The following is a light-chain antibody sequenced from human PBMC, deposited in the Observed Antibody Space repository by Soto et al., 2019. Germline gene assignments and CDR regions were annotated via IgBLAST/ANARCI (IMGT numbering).Light chain of an antibody. Sequence: DIQLTQSPSFLSASVGDRVTITCRASQVIARFLGWYQQEPGKAPKLLIFDVSTLQSGVPSRFSGSGSGTEFTLTISSLQPEDFATYYCHQLDTYPITFGQGTRLEMK. V-gene: IGKV1-9*01. CDR3: HQLDTYPIT. J-gene: IGKJ5*01. CDR2: DVS. CDR1: QVIARF.